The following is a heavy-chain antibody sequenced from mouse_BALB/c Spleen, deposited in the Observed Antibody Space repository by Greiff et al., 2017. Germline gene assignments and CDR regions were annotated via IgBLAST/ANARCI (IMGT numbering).Heavy chain of an antibody. J-gene: IGHJ4*01. CDR1: GYTFTDYN. V-gene: IGHV1-18*01. CDR2: INPNNGGT. CDR3: ARKGYAMDY. Sequence: EVQLQQFGAELVKPGASVKIPCKASGYTFTDYNMDWVKQSHGKSLEWIGDINPNNGGTIYNQKFKGKATLTVDKSSSTAYMELRSLTSEDTAVYYCARKGYAMDYWGQGTSVTVSS.